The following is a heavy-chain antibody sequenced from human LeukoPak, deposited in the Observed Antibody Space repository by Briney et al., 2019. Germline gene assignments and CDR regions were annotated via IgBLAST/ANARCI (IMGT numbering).Heavy chain of an antibody. CDR3: ASRLRTYYYYYYMDV. CDR1: GYTFTGYY. CDR2: IIPILGIA. D-gene: IGHD5/OR15-5a*01. J-gene: IGHJ6*03. Sequence: GASVKVSCKASGYTFTGYYMHWVRQAPGQGLEWMGRIIPILGIANYAQKFQGRVTITADKSTSTAYMELSSLRSEDTAVYYCASRLRTYYYYYYMDVWGKGTTATVS. V-gene: IGHV1-69*02.